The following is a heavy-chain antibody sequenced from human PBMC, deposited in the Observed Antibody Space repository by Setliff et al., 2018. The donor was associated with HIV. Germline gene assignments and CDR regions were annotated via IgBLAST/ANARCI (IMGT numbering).Heavy chain of an antibody. Sequence: ASVKVSCKASGYTFTGYYMHWVRQAPGQGLEWMGWTNPNSGGTNYAQKFQGRVTMTRDTSISTAYMELSRLRSDDTAVYYCARGVVVSYYYYYYMDVWGKGTTVTVSS. CDR2: TNPNSGGT. CDR1: GYTFTGYY. J-gene: IGHJ6*03. CDR3: ARGVVVSYYYYYYMDV. D-gene: IGHD3-22*01. V-gene: IGHV1-2*02.